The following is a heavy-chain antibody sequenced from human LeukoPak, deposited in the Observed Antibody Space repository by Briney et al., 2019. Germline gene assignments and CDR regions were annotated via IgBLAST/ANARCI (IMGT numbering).Heavy chain of an antibody. CDR2: IYTSGST. CDR3: ARWENYYDSSGYPYNWFDP. J-gene: IGHJ5*02. D-gene: IGHD3-22*01. Sequence: SQTLSLTCTVSGGSTSSGSYYWSWIRQPAGKGLEWIGRIYTSGSTNYNLSLKSRVTISVDTSKNQFSLKLSSVTAADTAVYYCARWENYYDSSGYPYNWFDPWGQGTLVTVSS. CDR1: GGSTSSGSYY. V-gene: IGHV4-61*02.